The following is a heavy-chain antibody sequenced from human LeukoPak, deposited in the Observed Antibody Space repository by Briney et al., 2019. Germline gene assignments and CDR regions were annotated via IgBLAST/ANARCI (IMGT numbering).Heavy chain of an antibody. CDR1: GFTFSRAW. J-gene: IGHJ2*01. V-gene: IGHV3-15*01. CDR2: IKYKGKNEAT. CDR3: TTDCAGTRCFGDGAFDL. Sequence: PGGSLRLSCAASGFTFSRAWWTWVRQAPGKGLEWVGRIKYKGKNEATDYAEPVKNRYIISRDDSKNTLYLQMNGLKTEDTALYYCTTDCAGTRCFGDGAFDLWGRGTLVTVSS. D-gene: IGHD2-2*01.